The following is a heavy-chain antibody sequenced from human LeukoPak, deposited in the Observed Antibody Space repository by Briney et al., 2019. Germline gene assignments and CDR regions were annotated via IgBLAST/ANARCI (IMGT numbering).Heavy chain of an antibody. D-gene: IGHD3-22*01. CDR3: AKGLYYDSSGYLDY. V-gene: IGHV3-9*01. J-gene: IGHJ4*02. CDR2: ISWNSGSI. Sequence: GGSLRLSCAASGFTFDDYAMHWVQQAPGKGLEWVSGISWNSGSIGYADSVKGRFTISRDNAKNSLYLQMNSLRAEDTALYYCAKGLYYDSSGYLDYWSQGTLVTVSS. CDR1: GFTFDDYA.